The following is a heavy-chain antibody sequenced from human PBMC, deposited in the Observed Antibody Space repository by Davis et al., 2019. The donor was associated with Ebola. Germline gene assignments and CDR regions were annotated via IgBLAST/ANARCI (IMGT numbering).Heavy chain of an antibody. V-gene: IGHV3-9*01. Sequence: GGSLRLSCAASGFTFDDYAMHWVRQAPGKGLEWVSGISWNSGSIGYADSVKGRFTISRDNAKNSLYLQMNSLRAEDTALYYCAKDITYEITNAFDIWGQGTMVTVSS. CDR1: GFTFDDYA. J-gene: IGHJ3*02. D-gene: IGHD1-14*01. CDR3: AKDITYEITNAFDI. CDR2: ISWNSGSI.